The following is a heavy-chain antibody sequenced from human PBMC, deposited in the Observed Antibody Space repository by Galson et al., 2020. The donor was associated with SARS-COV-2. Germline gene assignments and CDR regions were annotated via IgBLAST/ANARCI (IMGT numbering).Heavy chain of an antibody. Sequence: ASVKVSCKASGYTFTSYAMHWVRQAPGQRLEWMGWINAGNGNTKYSQKFQGRVTITRDTSASTAYMELSSLRSEDTAVYYCARGTRTTTVVTPDAFDIWGQGTMVTVSS. D-gene: IGHD4-17*01. V-gene: IGHV1-3*01. CDR2: INAGNGNT. J-gene: IGHJ3*02. CDR3: ARGTRTTTVVTPDAFDI. CDR1: GYTFTSYA.